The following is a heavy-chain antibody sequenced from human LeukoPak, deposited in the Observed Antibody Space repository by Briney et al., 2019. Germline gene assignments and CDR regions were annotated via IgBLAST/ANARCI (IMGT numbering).Heavy chain of an antibody. CDR1: GGSVSSRSHY. J-gene: IGHJ6*02. V-gene: IGHV4-39*01. CDR2: IYYSGST. D-gene: IGHD3-22*01. CDR3: ARLDSSGYYTLDV. Sequence: SETLSLTCTVSGGSVSSRSHYWGWIRQPPGKGLEWIGSIYYSGSTYYNPSLKSRVTISVDTSKNQFSLKLSSVTAADTAVYYCARLDSSGYYTLDVWGQGTTVTVSS.